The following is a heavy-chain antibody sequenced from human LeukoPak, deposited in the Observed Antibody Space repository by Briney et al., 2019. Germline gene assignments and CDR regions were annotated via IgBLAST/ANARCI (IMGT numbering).Heavy chain of an antibody. D-gene: IGHD1-26*01. Sequence: PSETLSLTCTVSGHSITNYYWSWLRQPAGKGLEWIGRIFNSGNTNSNPSLQSRVTLSVDASKNQFSLKLNSVTAADTAVYYCAGVGSDGSYCDSGGQETRVTVSS. V-gene: IGHV4-4*07. J-gene: IGHJ4*02. CDR2: IFNSGNT. CDR3: AGVGSDGSYCDS. CDR1: GHSITNYY.